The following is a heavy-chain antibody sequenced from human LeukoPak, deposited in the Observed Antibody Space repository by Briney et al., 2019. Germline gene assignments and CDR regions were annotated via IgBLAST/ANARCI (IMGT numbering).Heavy chain of an antibody. J-gene: IGHJ6*03. CDR3: ARYNWNDGYMDV. V-gene: IGHV4-61*02. Sequence: SETLSLTCAVSGGSISSGSYYWSWIRQPAGKGLEWIGRIYASGSTNYNPSLKSRVTISVDTSKNQFSLKLSSVTAADTAVYYCARYNWNDGYMDVWGKGTTVTISS. CDR1: GGSISSGSYY. CDR2: IYASGST. D-gene: IGHD1-20*01.